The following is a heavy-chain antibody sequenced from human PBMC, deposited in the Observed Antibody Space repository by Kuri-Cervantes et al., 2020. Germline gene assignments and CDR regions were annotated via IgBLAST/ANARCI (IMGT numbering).Heavy chain of an antibody. J-gene: IGHJ4*02. D-gene: IGHD2-2*01. Sequence: GESLKISCAASGFTFSTYWMSWVRQAPGKGLEWVANMNEDGSQRYYVDSVKGRFTISRDNAKNSLYLQMNSLRAEDTAVYYCARDGADCSSTSCYGKDYWGQGTLVTVSS. V-gene: IGHV3-7*01. CDR3: ARDGADCSSTSCYGKDY. CDR1: GFTFSTYW. CDR2: MNEDGSQR.